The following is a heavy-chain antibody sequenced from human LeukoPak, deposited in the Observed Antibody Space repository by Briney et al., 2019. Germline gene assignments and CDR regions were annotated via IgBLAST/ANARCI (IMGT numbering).Heavy chain of an antibody. D-gene: IGHD3-16*01. J-gene: IGHJ4*02. CDR3: AKDRLGGPYFFHY. Sequence: GGSLRLSCAASGFTFNIYAMNWVRQAPGKGLEWISSISYSAAGTYYADSVKGRFSISRDNSKKIVYLQMNSLRAEDTAVYFCAKDRLGGPYFFHYWGQGTLVTVSS. CDR2: ISYSAAGT. CDR1: GFTFNIYA. V-gene: IGHV3-23*01.